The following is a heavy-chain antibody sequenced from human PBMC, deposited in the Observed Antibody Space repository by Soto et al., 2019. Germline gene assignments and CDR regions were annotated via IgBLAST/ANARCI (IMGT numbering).Heavy chain of an antibody. CDR2: IWYDGSDK. J-gene: IGHJ6*03. Sequence: QMQLVESGGGVVQPGTSLRLSCAASGFTFSNYAMHWVRQAPGKGLEWGTIIWYDGSDKNYGDSVKGRFTISRDNSKNTLYLQMNSLRVEDTAVYYCARDTGGDYQHYYMDVWGKGTTVTVSS. V-gene: IGHV3-33*01. CDR1: GFTFSNYA. D-gene: IGHD4-17*01. CDR3: ARDTGGDYQHYYMDV.